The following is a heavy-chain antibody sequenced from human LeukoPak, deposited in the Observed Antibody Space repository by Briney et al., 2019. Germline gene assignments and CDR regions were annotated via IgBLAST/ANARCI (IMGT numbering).Heavy chain of an antibody. CDR2: ISWNSGSI. D-gene: IGHD2-15*01. V-gene: IGHV3-9*01. CDR3: AKAPLVVDYYYYYGMDV. CDR1: GFTFDDYA. J-gene: IGHJ6*02. Sequence: GRSLRLSCAASGFTFDDYAMHWVRQAPGKGLEWVSGISWNSGSIGYADSVKGRFTISRDNAKNSLYLQMNSLRAEDTALYYCAKAPLVVDYYYYYGMDVWGQGTTVTVSS.